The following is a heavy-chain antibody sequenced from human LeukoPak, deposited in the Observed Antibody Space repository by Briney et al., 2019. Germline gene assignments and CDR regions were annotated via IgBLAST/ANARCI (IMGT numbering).Heavy chain of an antibody. CDR1: GYTFTGYY. Sequence: ASVKVSCKASGYTFTGYYMHWVRQAPGQGLEWMGWINPNSGGTNYAQKFQGRVTMTRDTSISTAYMELSRLRSDDTAVYYCAPEAYCSGGSCYSGGFDYWGQGTLVTVSS. J-gene: IGHJ4*02. D-gene: IGHD2-15*01. CDR3: APEAYCSGGSCYSGGFDY. CDR2: INPNSGGT. V-gene: IGHV1-2*02.